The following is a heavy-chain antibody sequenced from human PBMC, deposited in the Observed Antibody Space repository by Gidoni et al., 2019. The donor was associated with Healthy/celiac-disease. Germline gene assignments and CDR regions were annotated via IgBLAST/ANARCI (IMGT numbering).Heavy chain of an antibody. CDR1: GGSISSYY. D-gene: IGHD3-16*01. CDR2: IYYSGST. Sequence: QVQLQESGPGLVKPSETLSLTRTVSGGSISSYYWSWIRQPPGKGLEWIGYIYYSGSTNYNPSLKSRVTISVDTSKNQFSLKLSSVTAADTAVYYCARSRVGEDYWGQGTLVTVSS. CDR3: ARSRVGEDY. J-gene: IGHJ4*02. V-gene: IGHV4-59*01.